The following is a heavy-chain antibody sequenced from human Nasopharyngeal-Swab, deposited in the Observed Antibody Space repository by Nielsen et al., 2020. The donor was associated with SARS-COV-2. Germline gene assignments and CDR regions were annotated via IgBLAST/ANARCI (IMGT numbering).Heavy chain of an antibody. D-gene: IGHD3-3*01. V-gene: IGHV4-39*07. CDR2: IYYSGST. CDR1: GGSISRSSYY. Sequence: SETLSLTCTVSGGSISRSSYYWGWNRQPPGKGLEWIGSIYYSGSTYHNPSLKSRVTISVDTSKNQFSLKLSSETAADTAVYYCARRARFDFWSGHGAFDIWGQGTMVTVSS. J-gene: IGHJ3*02. CDR3: ARRARFDFWSGHGAFDI.